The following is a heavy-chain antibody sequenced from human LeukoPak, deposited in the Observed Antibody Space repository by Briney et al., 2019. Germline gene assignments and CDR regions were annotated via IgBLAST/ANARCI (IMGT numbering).Heavy chain of an antibody. Sequence: GGSLRLSCAASGFTFSSYSMNWVRQAPGKGLEWVSYISSSSSTIYYADSVKGRFTISRDNAKNSLYLQMNSLRAEDTAVYYCARDEGYCSGGSCYSDAFDIWGQGTMVTVSS. CDR3: ARDEGYCSGGSCYSDAFDI. CDR1: GFTFSSYS. D-gene: IGHD2-15*01. V-gene: IGHV3-48*04. J-gene: IGHJ3*02. CDR2: ISSSSSTI.